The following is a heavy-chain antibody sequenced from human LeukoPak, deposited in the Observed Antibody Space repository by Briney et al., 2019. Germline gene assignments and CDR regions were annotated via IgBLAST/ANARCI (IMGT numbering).Heavy chain of an antibody. J-gene: IGHJ6*03. CDR3: ARVAGGLYSSSHYYMDV. Sequence: PSETLSLTCTVSGGSISSTTYYWGWIRQPPGTGLEWIGSIYYSGSTDYNPSLKSRVTIPVDTSKNQFSLKLSSVTAADTAVYYCARVAGGLYSSSHYYMDVWGKGTTVTVSS. D-gene: IGHD6-6*01. CDR1: GGSISSTTYY. V-gene: IGHV4-39*07. CDR2: IYYSGST.